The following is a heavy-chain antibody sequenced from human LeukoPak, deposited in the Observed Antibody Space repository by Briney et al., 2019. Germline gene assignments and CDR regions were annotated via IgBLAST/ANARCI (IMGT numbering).Heavy chain of an antibody. V-gene: IGHV4-39*07. CDR2: INHSGST. Sequence: SETLSLTCTVSGGSIGSGPYYWTWIRQPSGKGLEWIGEINHSGSTNYNPSLKSRVTISVDTSKNQFSLKLSSVTAADTAVYYCARGSSTTVTLGDYWGQGTLVTVSS. CDR1: GGSIGSGPYY. CDR3: ARGSSTTVTLGDY. J-gene: IGHJ4*02. D-gene: IGHD4-17*01.